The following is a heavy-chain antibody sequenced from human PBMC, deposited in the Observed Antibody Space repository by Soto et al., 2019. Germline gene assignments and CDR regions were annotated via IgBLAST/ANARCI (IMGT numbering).Heavy chain of an antibody. D-gene: IGHD3-22*01. CDR3: GGAEAYYASSGTPDWFDT. V-gene: IGHV1-3*01. CDR2: INAGNGNT. J-gene: IGHJ5*01. Sequence: GASVKVSCKASGDTFTSYAMHWVRQAPGQMLEWMGLINAGNGNTKYSQKFQGRVTITRDTSASTSYMELSSLRSEDTAVYYCGGAEAYYASSGTPDWFDTGGHGTLVTVSS. CDR1: GDTFTSYA.